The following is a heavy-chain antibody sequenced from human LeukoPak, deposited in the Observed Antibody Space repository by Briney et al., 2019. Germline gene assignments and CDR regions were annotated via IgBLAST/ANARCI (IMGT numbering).Heavy chain of an antibody. CDR1: GFTVSSNY. J-gene: IGHJ4*02. D-gene: IGHD2/OR15-2a*01. V-gene: IGHV3-53*01. CDR3: ARENRIISDGDRLNFDQ. Sequence: GGSLRLSCAASGFTVSSNYINWVRQAPGKGLDWVSVTYRGGTTYYADSVKGRFIISRDNSKNTLYLQMNSLRAEDTAVYYCARENRIISDGDRLNFDQWGQGTLVTVSS. CDR2: TYRGGTT.